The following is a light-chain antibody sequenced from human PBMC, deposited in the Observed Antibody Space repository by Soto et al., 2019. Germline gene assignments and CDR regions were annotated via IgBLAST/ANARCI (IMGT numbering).Light chain of an antibody. CDR3: ATWDDSLNVWL. V-gene: IGLV1-44*01. CDR2: RNS. Sequence: QSVLTQPPSASAPPGQRVTISCSGGTSNIGSNPVNWYQQLPGTAPKLLMYRNSQRPSGVPDRFSGSKSGTSASLGISGLQSEDESTYYCATWDDSLNVWLFGGGTKLTVL. CDR1: TSNIGSNP. J-gene: IGLJ2*01.